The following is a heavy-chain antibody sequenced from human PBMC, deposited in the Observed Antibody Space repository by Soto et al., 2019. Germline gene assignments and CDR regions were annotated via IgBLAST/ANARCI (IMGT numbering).Heavy chain of an antibody. V-gene: IGHV4-34*01. J-gene: IGHJ5*02. CDR1: GGSFSGYY. Sequence: PSETLSLTCSVYGGSFSGYYWSWIRQPPGKGLEWIGEINHSGSTNYNPSLKSRVTISVDTSKNQFSLKLSSVTAADTAVYYCARVTIFEYWFVRWGQGILVTVSS. CDR2: INHSGST. D-gene: IGHD3-3*01. CDR3: ARVTIFEYWFVR.